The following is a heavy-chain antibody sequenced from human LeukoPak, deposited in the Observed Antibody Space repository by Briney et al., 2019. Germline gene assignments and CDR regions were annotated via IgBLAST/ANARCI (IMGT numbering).Heavy chain of an antibody. CDR2: INASNGNT. D-gene: IGHD3-10*01. J-gene: IGHJ4*02. CDR3: AREFKVRGVIIGY. CDR1: GYTFTSYA. Sequence: EASVKVFCKASGYTFTSYAMHWGRQAPGQRLEWMGWINASNGNTKYSQKFQGRVTITRDTSASTAYMELSSLRPEDTAVYYCAREFKVRGVIIGYWGQGTLVTVSS. V-gene: IGHV1-3*01.